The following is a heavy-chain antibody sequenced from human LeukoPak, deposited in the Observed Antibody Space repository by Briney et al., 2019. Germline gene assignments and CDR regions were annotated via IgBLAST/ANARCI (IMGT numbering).Heavy chain of an antibody. CDR3: ARGWPLTGPTDGPDY. J-gene: IGHJ4*02. CDR1: GYSFTSYW. V-gene: IGHV5-51*01. Sequence: GESLKISCKGSGYSFTSYWIGWVRQMPGKGLEWMGIIYPGDSDTRYSPSFQGQVTISADKSISTAYLQWSSLKASDTAMYYCARGWPLTGPTDGPDYWGQETLVTVSS. D-gene: IGHD3-9*01. CDR2: IYPGDSDT.